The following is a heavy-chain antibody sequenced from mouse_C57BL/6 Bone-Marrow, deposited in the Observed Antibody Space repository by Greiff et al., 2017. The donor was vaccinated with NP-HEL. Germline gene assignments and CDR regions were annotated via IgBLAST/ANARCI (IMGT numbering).Heavy chain of an antibody. D-gene: IGHD1-1*01. CDR2: INPSTGGT. Sequence: VQLKQSGPELVKPGASVKISCKASGYSFTGYYMNWVKQSPEKSLEWIGEINPSTGGTTYNQKFKAKATLTVDKSSSTAYMQLKSLTSEDSAVYYCARCLITTVVFDYWGQGTTLTVSS. CDR3: ARCLITTVVFDY. CDR1: GYSFTGYY. V-gene: IGHV1-42*01. J-gene: IGHJ2*01.